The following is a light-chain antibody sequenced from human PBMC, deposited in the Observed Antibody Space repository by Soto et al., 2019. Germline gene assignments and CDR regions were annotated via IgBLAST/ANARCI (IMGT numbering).Light chain of an antibody. J-gene: IGKJ5*01. CDR1: QTVTNDY. V-gene: IGKV3-20*01. CDR3: QQYGFSPIS. Sequence: EIVFAQSPGTLSFSPGERGTLSCRASQTVTNDYVAWYQHKDGQAPRLLIYDASTRATGIPDRFSGSGSGPEYTLTISRLEPEDFAVYSCQQYGFSPISFGQGTRLEIK. CDR2: DAS.